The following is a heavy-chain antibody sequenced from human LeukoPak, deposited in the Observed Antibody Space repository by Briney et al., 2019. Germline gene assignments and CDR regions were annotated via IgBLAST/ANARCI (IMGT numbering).Heavy chain of an antibody. CDR3: ATMSHCSGGSCYSD. Sequence: ASVKVSRKASGYTFTIYAMNWVRQGPGQGLVWMGWINTNTGNPTYAQGFTGRFVFSLDTSVGTAYLQISSLKAEDTAVYYCATMSHCSGGSCYSDWGQGTLVTVSS. D-gene: IGHD2-15*01. V-gene: IGHV7-4-1*02. CDR1: GYTFTIYA. J-gene: IGHJ4*02. CDR2: INTNTGNP.